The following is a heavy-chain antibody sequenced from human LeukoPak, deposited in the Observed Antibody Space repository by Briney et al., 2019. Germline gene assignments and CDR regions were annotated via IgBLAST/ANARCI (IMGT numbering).Heavy chain of an antibody. Sequence: GESLKISCKGSGYSFTSYWIGWVRQMPGKGLEWMGIIYPADSDTRYSPSFQGQVIISADKSINTAYLQWSSLKASDTAIYYCARRGSRPYFDYWGQGTLVTVSS. CDR1: GYSFTSYW. CDR3: ARRGSRPYFDY. V-gene: IGHV5-51*01. D-gene: IGHD2-15*01. CDR2: IYPADSDT. J-gene: IGHJ4*02.